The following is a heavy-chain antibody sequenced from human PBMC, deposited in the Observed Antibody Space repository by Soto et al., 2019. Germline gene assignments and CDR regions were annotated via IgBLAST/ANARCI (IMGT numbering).Heavy chain of an antibody. CDR3: AKLGSSSWSPHYYFDY. V-gene: IGHV3-23*01. D-gene: IGHD2-2*01. J-gene: IGHJ4*02. Sequence: EVQLLESGGALVQPGGSLRLSCAASGFTFNNYAMGLVRQAPGKGLEWVSAITDSSSDTYYLDSVKGRFTISRDNSKNTLYLQMNSLRAEDTAIYYCAKLGSSSWSPHYYFDYWGQGTLVTVSS. CDR1: GFTFNNYA. CDR2: ITDSSSDT.